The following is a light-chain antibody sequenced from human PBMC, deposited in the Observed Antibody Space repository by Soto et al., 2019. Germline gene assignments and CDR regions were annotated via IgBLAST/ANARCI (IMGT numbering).Light chain of an antibody. CDR1: QSVSSSY. Sequence: EIVLTQSPGSLSFSPVGRAPHSXRTSQSVSSSYLAWYQQKPGQAPRLLIYGASSRATGIPDRFSGSGSGTDFTLTISSLEPEDFAVYYCQQRSNWPPITFGQGTRLEI. CDR3: QQRSNWPPIT. CDR2: GAS. J-gene: IGKJ5*01. V-gene: IGKV3D-20*02.